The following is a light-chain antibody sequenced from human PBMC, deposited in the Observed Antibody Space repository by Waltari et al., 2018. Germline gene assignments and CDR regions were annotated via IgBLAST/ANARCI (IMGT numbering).Light chain of an antibody. CDR1: RSNIGSNY. Sequence: QSVLTQPPSASGTPGQRVTIPCSGSRSNIGSNYVFWYQQVPGTAPILLIFRNNQRPSGVADRFSGSKSGTSASLAISGLRSEDEADYYCAAWDDSLSGWVFGAGTKLTV. V-gene: IGLV1-47*01. CDR3: AAWDDSLSGWV. J-gene: IGLJ3*02. CDR2: RNN.